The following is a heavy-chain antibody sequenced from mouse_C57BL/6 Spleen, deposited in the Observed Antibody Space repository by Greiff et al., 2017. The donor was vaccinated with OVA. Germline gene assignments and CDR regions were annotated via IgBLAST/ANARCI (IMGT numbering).Heavy chain of an antibody. CDR1: GYTFTSYW. D-gene: IGHD2-4*01. CDR3: ARSVYYDYDVRGYYAMDY. CDR2: IDPNSGGT. V-gene: IGHV1-72*01. J-gene: IGHJ4*01. Sequence: VQLQQPGAELVKPGASVKLSCKASGYTFTSYWMHWVKQRPGRGLEWIGRIDPNSGGTKYNEKFKSKATLTVDKPSSTAYMQLSSLTSEDSAVYYCARSVYYDYDVRGYYAMDYWGQGTSVTVSS.